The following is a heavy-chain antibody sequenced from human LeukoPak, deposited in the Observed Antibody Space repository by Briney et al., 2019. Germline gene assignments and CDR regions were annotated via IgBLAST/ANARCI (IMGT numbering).Heavy chain of an antibody. CDR3: ARSRWYGSGSYPNDY. J-gene: IGHJ4*02. Sequence: ASVKVSCKASGYTFTSYGTSWVRQAPGQGLEWMGWISAYNGNTNYAQKLQGRVTMTTDTSTSTAYMELRSLRSDDTAVYYCARSRWYGSGSYPNDYWGQGTLVTVSS. V-gene: IGHV1-18*01. CDR2: ISAYNGNT. CDR1: GYTFTSYG. D-gene: IGHD3-10*01.